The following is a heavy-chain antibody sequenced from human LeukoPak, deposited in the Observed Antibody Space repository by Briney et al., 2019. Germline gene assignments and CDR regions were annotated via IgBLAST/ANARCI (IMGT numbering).Heavy chain of an antibody. CDR3: ARDYCSSTSCYYAFDC. D-gene: IGHD2-2*01. V-gene: IGHV1-46*01. J-gene: IGHJ4*02. Sequence: ASVKVSCKASGYTFTSYYMHWVRQAPGQGLEWMGIINPSGGSTSYAQKFQGRVTMTRDMSTSTVYMELSSLRSEDTAVYYCARDYCSSTSCYYAFDCWGQGTLVTVSS. CDR2: INPSGGST. CDR1: GYTFTSYY.